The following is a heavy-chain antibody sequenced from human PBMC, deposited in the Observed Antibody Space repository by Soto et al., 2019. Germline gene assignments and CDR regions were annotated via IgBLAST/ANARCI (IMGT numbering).Heavy chain of an antibody. Sequence: QVQLVQSGAEVKKPGSSVKVSCKASGGTFSSYTISWVRQAPGQGLEWMGRIIPILGIANYAQKFQGRVTITADKSESEXYMERSSRRSEDTAVYYCAREGLWVGEIRGVVFDYWGQGTLVTVSS. D-gene: IGHD3-10*01. J-gene: IGHJ4*02. CDR1: GGTFSSYT. V-gene: IGHV1-69*08. CDR3: AREGLWVGEIRGVVFDY. CDR2: IIPILGIA.